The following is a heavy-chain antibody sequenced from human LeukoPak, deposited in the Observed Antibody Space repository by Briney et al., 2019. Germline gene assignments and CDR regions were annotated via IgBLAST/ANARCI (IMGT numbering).Heavy chain of an antibody. D-gene: IGHD5-24*01. J-gene: IGHJ5*02. Sequence: GASVKVSCKVSGYTLTELSVHWVRQAPGKGLEWMGGFDPEDGETIYAQKFQGRVTMTEDTSTDTAYMELSSLRSEDTAVYYCATGPQLWRQDGWFDPWGQGTLVTVSS. CDR2: FDPEDGET. CDR1: GYTLTELS. V-gene: IGHV1-24*01. CDR3: ATGPQLWRQDGWFDP.